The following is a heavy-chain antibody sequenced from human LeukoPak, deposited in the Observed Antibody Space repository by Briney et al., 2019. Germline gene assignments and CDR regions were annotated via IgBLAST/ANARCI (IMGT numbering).Heavy chain of an antibody. CDR3: ARAFDGDYGGDY. Sequence: GGSLRLSCAASGFTVSYNYMSWVRQAPGKGLEWVSIIYSSGSAYYADSVKGRFTISRDNSKNTLYLQMNSLRADDTAVYYCARAFDGDYGGDYWGQGTLVTVSS. CDR1: GFTVSYNY. V-gene: IGHV3-53*01. J-gene: IGHJ4*02. CDR2: IYSSGSA. D-gene: IGHD4-17*01.